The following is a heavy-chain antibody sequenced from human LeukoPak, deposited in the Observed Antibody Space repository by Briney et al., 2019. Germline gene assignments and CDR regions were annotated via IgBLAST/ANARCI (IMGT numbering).Heavy chain of an antibody. CDR3: ARVQGGYSYGFYFDY. CDR2: IYYSGST. Sequence: SETLSLTCTVSGGSISSSSYYWGWIRQPPGKGLEWSGSIYYSGSTYYNPSLKSRVTISVDTSKNQFSLKLSSVTAADTAVYYCARVQGGYSYGFYFDYWGQGTLVTVSS. J-gene: IGHJ4*02. V-gene: IGHV4-39*01. CDR1: GGSISSSSYY. D-gene: IGHD5-18*01.